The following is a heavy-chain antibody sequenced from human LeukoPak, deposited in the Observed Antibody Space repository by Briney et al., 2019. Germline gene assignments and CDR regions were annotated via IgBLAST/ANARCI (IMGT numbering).Heavy chain of an antibody. V-gene: IGHV4-59*08. J-gene: IGHJ4*02. D-gene: IGHD6-19*01. CDR2: IFYSGST. CDR1: GGSISSYY. Sequence: PSETLSLTCTASGGSISSYYWSWIRQPPGKGLEWIGCIFYSGSTNYNPSLKSRVTISVDASKNQFSLKLSSVTAADTAVYYCARRAYSSGWYYFDYWGQGTLVTVSS. CDR3: ARRAYSSGWYYFDY.